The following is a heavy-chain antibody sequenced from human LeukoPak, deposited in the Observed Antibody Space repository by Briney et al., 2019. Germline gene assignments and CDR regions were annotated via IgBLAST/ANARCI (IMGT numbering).Heavy chain of an antibody. D-gene: IGHD2/OR15-2a*01. CDR3: AKDLSPGPY. CDR1: GFTFSSYA. V-gene: IGHV3-23*01. J-gene: IGHJ4*02. Sequence: GGSLRLSCVVSGFTFSSYAMSWVRQAPGKGLGWVSAISGSGSSTYYADSVKGRFTISRDNSKNTLYLQMNSLRAEDTAVYYCAKDLSPGPYWGQGSLVTVSS. CDR2: ISGSGSST.